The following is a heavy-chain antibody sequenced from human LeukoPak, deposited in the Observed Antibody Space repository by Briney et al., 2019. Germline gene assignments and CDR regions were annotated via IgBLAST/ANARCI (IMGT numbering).Heavy chain of an antibody. CDR2: IRYDGSNK. Sequence: GGSLRLSCAASGFTFSSYGMHWVRQAPGKGLEWVTFIRYDGSNKYYADSVKGRFTISRDNSKNTLYLQMNSLRAEDTAVYYCAKRGAVATAVTELYYYYYMDVWGKGTTVTISS. CDR3: AKRGAVATAVTELYYYYYMDV. J-gene: IGHJ6*03. D-gene: IGHD2-21*02. CDR1: GFTFSSYG. V-gene: IGHV3-30*02.